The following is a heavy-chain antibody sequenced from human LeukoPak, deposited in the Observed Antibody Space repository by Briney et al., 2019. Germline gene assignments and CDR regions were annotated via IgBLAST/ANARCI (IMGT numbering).Heavy chain of an antibody. J-gene: IGHJ3*02. V-gene: IGHV3-23*01. CDR1: GFTFSSYA. D-gene: IGHD7-27*01. CDR3: AKDDGLGIRLGAFDI. Sequence: PGGSLRLSCATSGFTFSSYAMSWVRQAPGKGLEWDSAISGSGGSTYYADSVKGRFTISRDNSMNTLYLQMNSLRAEDTAVYYCAKDDGLGIRLGAFDIWGQGTMVTVSS. CDR2: ISGSGGST.